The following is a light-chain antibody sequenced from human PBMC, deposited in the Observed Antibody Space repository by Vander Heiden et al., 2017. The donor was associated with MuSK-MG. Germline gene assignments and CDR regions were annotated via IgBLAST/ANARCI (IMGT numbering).Light chain of an antibody. J-gene: IGKJ2*01. CDR3: QQSYSTPYT. Sequence: DIHMTHSPSSLSASVVDRVTITHRAIQSISNYLNWYQQTPGKAPKLLIYAASHLQSGVPPRLSGSGSGTDFTLTISGLQSEDFAIYFCQQSYSTPYTFGQGTKLEIK. CDR2: AAS. CDR1: QSISNY. V-gene: IGKV1-39*01.